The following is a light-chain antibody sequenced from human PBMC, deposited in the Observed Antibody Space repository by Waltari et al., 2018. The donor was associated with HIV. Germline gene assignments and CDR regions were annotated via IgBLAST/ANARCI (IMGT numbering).Light chain of an antibody. J-gene: IGLJ2*01. Sequence: QSALTQPPSASGSPGQSVTIPCTGTSSDVGRYDYVSWYQQHPGKAPNLLIYEVNKRPSGVPDRFSGSKSGNTASLTVSGLQAEDEAEYSCTSYAGINPVAFGGGTKLTVL. V-gene: IGLV2-8*01. CDR2: EVN. CDR1: SSDVGRYDY. CDR3: TSYAGINPVA.